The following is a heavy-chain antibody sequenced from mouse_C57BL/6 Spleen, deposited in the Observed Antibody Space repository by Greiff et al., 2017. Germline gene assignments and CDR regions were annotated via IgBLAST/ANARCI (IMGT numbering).Heavy chain of an antibody. CDR3: ARWGNLSYAMDY. J-gene: IGHJ4*01. CDR2: INPNYGTT. D-gene: IGHD2-1*01. CDR1: GYSFTDYN. V-gene: IGHV1-39*01. Sequence: EVKLMESGPELVKPGASVKISCKASGYSFTDYNMNWVKQSNGKSLEWIGVINPNYGTTSYNQKFKGKATLTVDQSSSTAYMQLNSLTSEDSAVXYCARWGNLSYAMDYWGQGTSVTVSS.